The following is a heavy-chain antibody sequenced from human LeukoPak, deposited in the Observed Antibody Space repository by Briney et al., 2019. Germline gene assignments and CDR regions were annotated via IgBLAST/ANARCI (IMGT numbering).Heavy chain of an antibody. CDR1: GGSISSYY. J-gene: IGHJ5*02. Sequence: PSETLSLTCTVSGGSISSYYWSWIRQPPGKGLEWIGYIYYSGSTNYNPSLKSRVTISVDTSKNQFSLKLSSVTAADTAVYYCARVSDRIDPWGQGTLVTVSS. CDR3: ARVSDRIDP. CDR2: IYYSGST. V-gene: IGHV4-59*01.